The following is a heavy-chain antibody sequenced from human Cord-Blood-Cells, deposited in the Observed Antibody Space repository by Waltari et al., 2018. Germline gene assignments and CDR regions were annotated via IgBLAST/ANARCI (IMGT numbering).Heavy chain of an antibody. V-gene: IGHV1-69*01. Sequence: QVQLVQSGAEVKKPGSSVKVSCKASGGTFSSYAISWVRQAPGQGLEWMGGIIPNFGTANYAQKFQGRVTITADESTSTAYMELSSLRSEDTAVYYCARDRGDVVVVAATRAFDIWGQGTMVTVSS. D-gene: IGHD2-15*01. CDR3: ARDRGDVVVVAATRAFDI. CDR1: GGTFSSYA. J-gene: IGHJ3*02. CDR2: IIPNFGTA.